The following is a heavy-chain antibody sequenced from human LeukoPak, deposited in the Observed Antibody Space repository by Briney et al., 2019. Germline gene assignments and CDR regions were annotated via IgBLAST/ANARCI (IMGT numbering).Heavy chain of an antibody. CDR1: GFTFSNAW. Sequence: PGGSLRLSCAASGFTFSNAWMSWVRQAPGKGLEWVGRIKSKTDGGTTDYAAPVKGRFTISRDDSKNTLYLQMNSLKTQGAAVYYCTTAPCSSTSCHKNYWGQGTLVTVSS. D-gene: IGHD2-2*02. CDR2: IKSKTDGGTT. J-gene: IGHJ4*02. CDR3: TTAPCSSTSCHKNY. V-gene: IGHV3-15*01.